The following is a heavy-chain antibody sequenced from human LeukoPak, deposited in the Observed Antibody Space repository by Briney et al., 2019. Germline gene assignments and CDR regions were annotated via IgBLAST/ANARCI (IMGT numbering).Heavy chain of an antibody. V-gene: IGHV3-23*01. CDR3: TRTRGCSSTSCYADY. D-gene: IGHD2-2*01. CDR1: GFTFSNYA. CDR2: ISGSGDST. Sequence: GGSLRLSCEASGFTFSNYAMTWVRQAPGKGLEWVSGISGSGDSTYYADSVKGRFTISRDNSKNTLYLQMNSLRAEDTAVYSCTRTRGCSSTSCYADYWGQGTLVTVSS. J-gene: IGHJ4*02.